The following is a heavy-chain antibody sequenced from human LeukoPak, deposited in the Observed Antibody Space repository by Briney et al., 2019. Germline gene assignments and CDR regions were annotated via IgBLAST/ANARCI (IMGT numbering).Heavy chain of an antibody. CDR2: INHSGST. Sequence: SETLSLTCAVYGGSFSGYYWSWIRQPPGKGLEWIGEINHSGSTNYNPSLKSRVTISVDTSKNQFSLKLSSVTAADTAVYYCARACSGGSCYWGYNAFDIWGQGTMVTVSS. J-gene: IGHJ3*02. V-gene: IGHV4-34*01. D-gene: IGHD2-15*01. CDR3: ARACSGGSCYWGYNAFDI. CDR1: GGSFSGYY.